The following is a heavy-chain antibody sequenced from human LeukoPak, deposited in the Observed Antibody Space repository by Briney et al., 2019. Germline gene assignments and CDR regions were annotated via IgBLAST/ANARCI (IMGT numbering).Heavy chain of an antibody. J-gene: IGHJ4*02. V-gene: IGHV1-3*01. CDR2: INVGNGDT. D-gene: IGHD2-21*02. CDR1: GYNFITYA. Sequence: GASVKVSCKASGYNFITYAMHWVRQAPGQGLEWMGYINVGNGDTKYSQKFRGRVTFTRDTSASIAYMELSSLTSEDTAIYYCARKNYGDRHPYDYWGQGTLVTVSS. CDR3: ARKNYGDRHPYDY.